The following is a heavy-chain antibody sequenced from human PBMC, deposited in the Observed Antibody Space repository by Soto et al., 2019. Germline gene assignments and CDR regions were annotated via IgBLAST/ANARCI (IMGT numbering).Heavy chain of an antibody. CDR3: ARAIGRDGTSWYRGAYDT. CDR2: INPDTGGT. Sequence: QVRLLQSGAEVKESGASVRVSCEASGYTFSGYYIHWVQQAPGQGLEWMGWINPDTGGTDYAQKFQGAVTMTVDTTSPTACLEQPTRKIDDAAVYYCARAIGRDGTSWYRGAYDTWCQGTLICVSS. V-gene: IGHV1-2*02. J-gene: IGHJ4*02. CDR1: GYTFSGYY. D-gene: IGHD1-26*01.